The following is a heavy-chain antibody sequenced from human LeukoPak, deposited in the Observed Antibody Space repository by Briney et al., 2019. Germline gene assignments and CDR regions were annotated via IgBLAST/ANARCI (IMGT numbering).Heavy chain of an antibody. Sequence: PGGSLRLSCAASGFTFSTYSMNWVRQAPGKGLEWVSYISSSDTIYYADSVKGRFTISRNNAKNSLYLQMSSLRDEDTAVYYCAAGAFGGFDYWGQGTLVTVSS. V-gene: IGHV3-48*02. D-gene: IGHD3-16*01. CDR1: GFTFSTYS. J-gene: IGHJ4*02. CDR2: ISSSDTI. CDR3: AAGAFGGFDY.